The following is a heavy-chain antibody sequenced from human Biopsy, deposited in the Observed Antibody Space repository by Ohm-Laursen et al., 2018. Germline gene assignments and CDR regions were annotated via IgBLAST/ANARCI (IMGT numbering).Heavy chain of an antibody. CDR3: ASVVLGPTNDAFDL. Sequence: GTLSLTCNVSGGDINNYYWSRIRQPAGKGLEWIGRIYPGGSTNYNPSLKSRVTMSVDTSKKQLSLRLRSVTAADTAMYYCASVVLGPTNDAFDLWGQGTMVVVSS. D-gene: IGHD3-22*01. J-gene: IGHJ3*01. CDR2: IYPGGST. CDR1: GGDINNYY. V-gene: IGHV4-4*07.